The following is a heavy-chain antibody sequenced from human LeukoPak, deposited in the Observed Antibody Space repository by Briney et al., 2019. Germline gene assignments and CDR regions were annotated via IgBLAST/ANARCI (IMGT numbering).Heavy chain of an antibody. CDR1: GFTFGRYG. Sequence: PGGSLLLSCAASGFTFGRYGMHWVRQAPGKGLEWVAVIWYDGNNKYYADSVKGRFTISRDNSQKAVYLQMNSLRAEDTAVYYCARVQGGYNPDFWGQGTLVTVSP. CDR3: ARVQGGYNPDF. CDR2: IWYDGNNK. D-gene: IGHD5-24*01. J-gene: IGHJ4*02. V-gene: IGHV3-33*01.